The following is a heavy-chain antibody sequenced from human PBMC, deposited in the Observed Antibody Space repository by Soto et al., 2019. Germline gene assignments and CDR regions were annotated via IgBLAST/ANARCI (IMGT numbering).Heavy chain of an antibody. J-gene: IGHJ6*02. CDR2: IYPGDSDT. CDR3: ARYSSNFRYYYDAKDD. V-gene: IGHV5-51*01. Sequence: GESLKISCKGSGYTFTDYWIGWVRQLPGKGLEWMGIIYPGDSDTRYSPSFQGHVTITVDKSTSTAYLQWNTLKASDTAMYYCARYSSNFRYYYDAKDDWGQGTTVTVS. CDR1: GYTFTDYW. D-gene: IGHD6-19*01.